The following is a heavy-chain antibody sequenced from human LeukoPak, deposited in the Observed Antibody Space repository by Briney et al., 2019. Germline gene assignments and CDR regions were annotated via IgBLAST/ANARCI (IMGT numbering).Heavy chain of an antibody. CDR3: TRLRQGHSSWYDY. V-gene: IGHV3-73*01. D-gene: IGHD6-13*01. Sequence: GGSLRLSCAASGFTFSGSAMRWVRQASGKGLEWVGRIRSKANSYATAYAASVKGRFTISRDDSKNTAYLQMNSLKTEDTAVYYCTRLRQGHSSWYDYWGQGTLVTVSS. CDR2: IRSKANSYAT. CDR1: GFTFSGSA. J-gene: IGHJ4*02.